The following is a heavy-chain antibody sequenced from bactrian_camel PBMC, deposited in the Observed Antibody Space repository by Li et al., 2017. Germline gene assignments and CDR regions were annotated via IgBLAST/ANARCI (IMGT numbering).Heavy chain of an antibody. D-gene: IGHD4*01. V-gene: IGHV3-2*01. J-gene: IGHJ4*01. CDR2: LHTRGSTP. CDR1: GATDLSYC. CDR3: AADWRWAPDIATECPSGTYDYNY. Sequence: HVQLVESGGGSVQPGGSLRPSCSVSGATDLSYCMGWFRQVPGKEREAVALLHTRGSTPYYTNSVKGRFTISLDNADDTLYLQMNNLQPEDTAMYYCAADWRWAPDIATECPSGTYDYNYRGQGTQVTVS.